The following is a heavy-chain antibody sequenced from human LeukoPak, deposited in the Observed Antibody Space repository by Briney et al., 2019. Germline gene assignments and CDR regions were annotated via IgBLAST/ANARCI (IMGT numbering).Heavy chain of an antibody. J-gene: IGHJ6*03. CDR2: IYYTGTT. D-gene: IGHD6-19*01. CDR3: ARAVDDFCYYMDV. V-gene: IGHV4-39*07. Sequence: TPSETLSLTCTVSGGSISTSSYYWGWIRQPPGKGLEWIGSIYYTGTTYYNPSLKSRVTISLDTSKNQFSLNLRSVTAADTAVYYCARAVDDFCYYMDVWGKGTTVTISS. CDR1: GGSISTSSYY.